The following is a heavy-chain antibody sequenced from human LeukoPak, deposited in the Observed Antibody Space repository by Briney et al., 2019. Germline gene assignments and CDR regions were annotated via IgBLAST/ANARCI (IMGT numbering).Heavy chain of an antibody. Sequence: GGSLRLSCAASGFTFSSYAMHWVRQAPGKGLEWVAVISYDGSNKYYADSVKGRFTISRDNSKNTLYLQMNSLRAEGTAVYYCAELGITMIGGVWGKGTTVIVSS. D-gene: IGHD3-10*02. V-gene: IGHV3-30*04. CDR2: ISYDGSNK. CDR3: AELGITMIGGV. J-gene: IGHJ6*04. CDR1: GFTFSSYA.